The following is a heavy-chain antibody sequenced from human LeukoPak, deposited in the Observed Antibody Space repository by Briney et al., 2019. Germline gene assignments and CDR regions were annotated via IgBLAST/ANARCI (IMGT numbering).Heavy chain of an antibody. D-gene: IGHD5-24*01. J-gene: IGHJ4*02. Sequence: SETLSLTCTVSGGSISSYYWSWIRQPPGKGLEWIGYTYTSGSTNYNPSLKSRVTISVDTSKNQFSLKLSSVTAADTAVYYCARQRGGYKTLDYWGQGNLVTVSS. V-gene: IGHV4-4*09. CDR1: GGSISSYY. CDR2: TYTSGST. CDR3: ARQRGGYKTLDY.